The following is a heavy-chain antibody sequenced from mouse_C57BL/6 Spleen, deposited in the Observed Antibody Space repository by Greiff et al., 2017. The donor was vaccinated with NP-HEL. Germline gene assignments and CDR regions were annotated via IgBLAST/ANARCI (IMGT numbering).Heavy chain of an antibody. CDR1: GFTFSSYG. CDR2: ISSGGSYT. J-gene: IGHJ1*03. Sequence: EVQVVESGGDLVKPGGSLKLSCAASGFTFSSYGMSWVRQTPDKRLEWVATISSGGSYTYYPDSVKGRFTISRDNAKNTLYLQMSSLKSEDTAMYYCARHHGSRPHWYFDVWGTGTTVTVSS. D-gene: IGHD1-1*01. CDR3: ARHHGSRPHWYFDV. V-gene: IGHV5-6*01.